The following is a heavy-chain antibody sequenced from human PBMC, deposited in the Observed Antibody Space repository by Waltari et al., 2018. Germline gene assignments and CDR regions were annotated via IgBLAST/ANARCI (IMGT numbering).Heavy chain of an antibody. Sequence: QVQLQQWGAGLLKPSETLSLTCAVYGGSFSGYYWSWIRQPPGKGLEWIGEINHSGSTNYNPSLKSRVTISVDTSKNQFSLKLSSVTAADTAVYYCARVRVLRFLEWLGVFDYWGQGTLVTVSS. D-gene: IGHD3-3*01. CDR2: INHSGST. CDR1: GGSFSGYY. J-gene: IGHJ4*02. CDR3: ARVRVLRFLEWLGVFDY. V-gene: IGHV4-34*01.